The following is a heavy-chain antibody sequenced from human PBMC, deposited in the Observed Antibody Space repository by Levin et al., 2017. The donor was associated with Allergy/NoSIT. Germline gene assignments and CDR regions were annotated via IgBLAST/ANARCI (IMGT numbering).Heavy chain of an antibody. CDR3: ARDIRRDGNNPPYAMDV. CDR2: ISSSSSTI. D-gene: IGHD5-24*01. Sequence: PGGSLRLSCAASGFTFSSYSMNWVRQAPGKGLEWVSYISSSSSTIYYADSVEGRFTISRDNAKNSLYLQMNSLRAEDTAVYYCARDIRRDGNNPPYAMDVWGQGTTVTVSS. J-gene: IGHJ6*02. CDR1: GFTFSSYS. V-gene: IGHV3-48*01.